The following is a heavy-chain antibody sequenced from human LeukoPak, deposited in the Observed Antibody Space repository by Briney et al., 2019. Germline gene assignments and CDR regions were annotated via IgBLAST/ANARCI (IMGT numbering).Heavy chain of an antibody. J-gene: IGHJ3*02. V-gene: IGHV4-34*01. CDR1: GGSFSGYY. D-gene: IGHD3-22*01. Sequence: SETLSLTCAVYGGSFSGYYWSWIRQPPGKGLEWIGEINHSGSTNYNPSLKSRVTISVDTSKNQFSLKLSSVTAADTAVYYCARHSGYYYARDAFDIWGQGTMVTVSS. CDR3: ARHSGYYYARDAFDI. CDR2: INHSGST.